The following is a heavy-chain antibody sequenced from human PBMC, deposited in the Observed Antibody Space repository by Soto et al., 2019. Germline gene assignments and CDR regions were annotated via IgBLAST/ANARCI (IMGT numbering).Heavy chain of an antibody. CDR2: TYYRSKWYN. CDR1: GGSVSSNSAT. Sequence: SQTLSLTCAISGGSVSSNSATWNWIRQSPSRGLEWLGRTYYRSKWYNDYAVSVKSRISINPDTSKNQFSLQLNSVTPEDTAVYSCARAGGRGFSSSWYPVGWFDPWGQGILVTVS. D-gene: IGHD6-13*01. J-gene: IGHJ5*02. CDR3: ARAGGRGFSSSWYPVGWFDP. V-gene: IGHV6-1*01.